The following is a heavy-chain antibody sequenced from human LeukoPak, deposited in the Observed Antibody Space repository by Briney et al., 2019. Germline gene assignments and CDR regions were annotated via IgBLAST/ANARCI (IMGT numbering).Heavy chain of an antibody. J-gene: IGHJ4*02. D-gene: IGHD6-19*01. V-gene: IGHV4-39*07. CDR3: AREGSTGWYYFDY. CDR2: IYYSGTS. Sequence: SETLSLTCTVSGGSISSSTDYWGWIRQPPGKGLEWLGSIYYSGTSYFNPSLKSRVTISMHTSKNQFSLKLTSVTAADTAVYYCAREGSTGWYYFDYWGQGALVTVSS. CDR1: GGSISSSTDY.